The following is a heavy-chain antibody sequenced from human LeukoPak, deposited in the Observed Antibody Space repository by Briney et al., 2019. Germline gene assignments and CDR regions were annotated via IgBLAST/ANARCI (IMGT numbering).Heavy chain of an antibody. V-gene: IGHV4-39*01. CDR3: VRHSTGTMGGDFDY. D-gene: IGHD1-7*01. CDR1: GGSISSSSYY. Sequence: SETLSLTCTVSGGSISSSSYYWGWIRQPPGKGLEWIGSIYYSGSTYYNPSLKSRVTISVDTSKNQFSLKLSSVTAADTAVYYCVRHSTGTMGGDFDYWGQGTLVTVSS. CDR2: IYYSGST. J-gene: IGHJ4*02.